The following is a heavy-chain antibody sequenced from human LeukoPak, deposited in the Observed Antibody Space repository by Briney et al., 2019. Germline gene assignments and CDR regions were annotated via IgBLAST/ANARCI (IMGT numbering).Heavy chain of an antibody. V-gene: IGHV3-53*01. D-gene: IGHD6-13*01. CDR2: IYSGGST. J-gene: IGHJ4*02. CDR3: ARGTYSSSWSFDY. Sequence: PGGSLRLSCAASGFTVSSNYMSWVRQAPGKGLEWVSVIYSGGSTYYADSVKGRFTISRDNSKNTLYLQMNSLRAEDTAVYYCARGTYSSSWSFDYWGQRTLVTVSS. CDR1: GFTVSSNY.